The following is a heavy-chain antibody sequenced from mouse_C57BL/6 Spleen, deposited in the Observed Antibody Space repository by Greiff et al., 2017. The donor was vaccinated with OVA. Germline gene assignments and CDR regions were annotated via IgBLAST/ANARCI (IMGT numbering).Heavy chain of an antibody. CDR1: GFTFSSYA. V-gene: IGHV5-4*01. CDR2: ISDGGSYT. D-gene: IGHD2-2*01. J-gene: IGHJ3*01. CDR3: ARDRDGYDEWFAY. Sequence: EVMLVESGGGLVKPGGSLKLSCAASGFTFSSYAMSWVRQTPEKRLEWVATISDGGSYTYYPDNVKGRFTISRDNAKTNLYLQMSHLKSEDTAMYYCARDRDGYDEWFAYWGQGTLVTVSA.